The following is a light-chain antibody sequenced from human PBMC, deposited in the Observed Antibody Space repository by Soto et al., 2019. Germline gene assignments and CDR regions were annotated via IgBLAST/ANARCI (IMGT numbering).Light chain of an antibody. V-gene: IGKV1-5*03. Sequence: DLQMTQFPSTLSASVGDRVTITCRASESISSWLAWYQQKPGKAPKILIYKASTLQSGVPSRFTGSGSGTEFTLTISSLQPDDFATYYCQHYSVFPLTFGGGTKVDIK. CDR1: ESISSW. J-gene: IGKJ4*01. CDR3: QHYSVFPLT. CDR2: KAS.